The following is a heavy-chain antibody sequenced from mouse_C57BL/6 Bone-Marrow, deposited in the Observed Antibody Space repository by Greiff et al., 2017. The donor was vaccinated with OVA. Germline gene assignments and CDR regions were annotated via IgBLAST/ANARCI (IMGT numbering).Heavy chain of an antibody. CDR3: AREGDYYSYYFDY. CDR2: INPYNGDT. V-gene: IGHV1-20*01. Sequence: LVKPGDSVKISCKASGYSFTGYFMNWVMQSHGKSLEWIGRINPYNGDTFYNQKFKGKATLTVDKSSSTAHMELRSLTSEDSAVYYCAREGDYYSYYFDYWGQGTTLTVSS. CDR1: GYSFTGYF. D-gene: IGHD1-1*01. J-gene: IGHJ2*01.